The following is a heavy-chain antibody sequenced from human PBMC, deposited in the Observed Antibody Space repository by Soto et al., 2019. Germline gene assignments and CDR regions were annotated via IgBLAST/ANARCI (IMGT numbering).Heavy chain of an antibody. V-gene: IGHV3-33*01. J-gene: IGHJ6*02. CDR3: ARQRITMVRGVITKYYYYGMDV. CDR1: GFTFSSYG. Sequence: PGGSLRLSCAASGFTFSSYGMHWVRQAPGKGLEWVAVIWYDGSNKYYADSVKGRFTISRDNSKNTLYLQMNSLRAEDTAVYYCARQRITMVRGVITKYYYYGMDVWGQGTTVTAP. D-gene: IGHD3-10*01. CDR2: IWYDGSNK.